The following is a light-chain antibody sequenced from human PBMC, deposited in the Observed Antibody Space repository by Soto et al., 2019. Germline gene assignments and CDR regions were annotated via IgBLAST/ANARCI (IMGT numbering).Light chain of an antibody. Sequence: QSVLTQPRSVSVSPGQSVTISCTGTSSDVGGYNYVSWYQQHPGKAPKLMIYDVSKRPSGVSDRFSGSKSGNTASLTISGLQAEDEADYYCCSYAGSSYVFGSGNKVTVL. CDR2: DVS. V-gene: IGLV2-11*01. CDR1: SSDVGGYNY. J-gene: IGLJ1*01. CDR3: CSYAGSSYV.